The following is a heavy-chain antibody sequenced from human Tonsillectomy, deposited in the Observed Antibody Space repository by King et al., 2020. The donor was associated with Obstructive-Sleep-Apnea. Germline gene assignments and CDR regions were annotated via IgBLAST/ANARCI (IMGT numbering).Heavy chain of an antibody. Sequence: VQLVESGGGVVQPGRSLRLSCAASVLTLSSYTMHWVRQAPGKGLEWVAVISYDGRNKDYADAVKGRFTISRDNSKNTLYLQMNSLRAEDTAVYHCARGVTMVRGVHDAFDIWGQGTMVTVSS. J-gene: IGHJ3*02. D-gene: IGHD3-10*01. V-gene: IGHV3-30*04. CDR1: VLTLSSYT. CDR2: ISYDGRNK. CDR3: ARGVTMVRGVHDAFDI.